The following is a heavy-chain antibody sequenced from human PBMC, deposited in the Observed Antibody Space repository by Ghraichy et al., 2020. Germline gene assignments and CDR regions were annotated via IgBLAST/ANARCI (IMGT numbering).Heavy chain of an antibody. CDR1: GFPFRSYS. CDR2: ITSRSNSI. J-gene: IGHJ4*02. CDR3: ARGLTPYYGSGIGGTSPFDY. D-gene: IGHD3-10*01. V-gene: IGHV3-48*01. Sequence: GGSLRLSCAASGFPFRSYSMNWVRQAPGKGLEWVAYITSRSNSIYYADSVKGRFTISRDNAKNSLFLQMKSLRAEDTAVYYCARGLTPYYGSGIGGTSPFDYWGQGTLVTVSS.